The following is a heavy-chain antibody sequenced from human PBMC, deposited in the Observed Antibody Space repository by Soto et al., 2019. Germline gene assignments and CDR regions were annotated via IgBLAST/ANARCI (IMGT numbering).Heavy chain of an antibody. CDR3: ARPIVATTNWFDP. Sequence: ETLSLTCTVSGGSISSSSYYWGWIRQPPGKGLEWIGSIYYSGSTYYNPSLKSRVTISVDTSKNQFSLKLSSVTAADTAVYYCARPIVATTNWFDPWGQGTLVTVSS. CDR1: GGSISSSSYY. CDR2: IYYSGST. V-gene: IGHV4-39*01. D-gene: IGHD5-12*01. J-gene: IGHJ5*02.